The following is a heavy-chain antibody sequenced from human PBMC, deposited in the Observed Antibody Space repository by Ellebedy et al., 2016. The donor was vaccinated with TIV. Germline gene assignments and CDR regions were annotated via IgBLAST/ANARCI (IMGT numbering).Heavy chain of an antibody. J-gene: IGHJ3*02. V-gene: IGHV3-15*07. D-gene: IGHD3-3*01. CDR3: MDFWNEGPQDI. CDR2: IKSKINGGTV. CDR1: GFTFRNSW. Sequence: PGGSLRLSCAASGFTFRNSWMNWVRQAPGKGLECVARIKSKINGGTVDYAEPVKGRFTISRADSKNMLYLEMSGLKNEDTAVDYCMDFWNEGPQDIWGQGTMVTVSS.